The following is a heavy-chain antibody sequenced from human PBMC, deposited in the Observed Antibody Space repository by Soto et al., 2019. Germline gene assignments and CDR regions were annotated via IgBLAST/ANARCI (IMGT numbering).Heavy chain of an antibody. CDR3: ARLREGGKLELLISPFDY. V-gene: IGHV5-51*01. CDR1: GYSFTSYW. CDR2: IYPGDSDT. D-gene: IGHD1-7*01. J-gene: IGHJ4*02. Sequence: HGASLKISCKGSGYSFTSYWIGWVRQMPGKGLEWMGIIYPGDSDTRYSPSFQGQVTISADKSISTAYLQWSSLKASDTAMYYCARLREGGKLELLISPFDYWGQGTLVTVSS.